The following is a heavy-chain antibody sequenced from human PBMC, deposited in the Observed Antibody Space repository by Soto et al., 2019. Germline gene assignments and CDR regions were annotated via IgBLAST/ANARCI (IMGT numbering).Heavy chain of an antibody. CDR2: IWYDGTNK. J-gene: IGHJ6*02. D-gene: IGHD2-15*01. CDR1: GFTFSSYG. Sequence: QVQLVESGGGVVQPGRSLRLSCAASGFTFSSYGMHWVRQAPGKGLEWVAVIWYDGTNKYYADSVKGRFTISRDNSKNTLYLQMNSLRAEDTAVYYCARDRGDRGGNRYCYGMDVWGQGTKVTVSS. V-gene: IGHV3-33*01. CDR3: ARDRGDRGGNRYCYGMDV.